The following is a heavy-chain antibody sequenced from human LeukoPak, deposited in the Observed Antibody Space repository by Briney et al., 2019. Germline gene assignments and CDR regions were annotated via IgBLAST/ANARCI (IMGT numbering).Heavy chain of an antibody. D-gene: IGHD1-26*01. V-gene: IGHV3-74*01. CDR3: VRDLGGRSGH. Sequence: GGSLKLSCAASGFTFSSNWMHWVRQAPGKGLVWVSRINEDESTTNYADSVKGRSTIFRDNAKNTLYLQMNSLRAEDTAVYYCVRDLGGRSGHWGQGTLVTVSS. CDR1: GFTFSSNW. CDR2: INEDESTT. J-gene: IGHJ4*02.